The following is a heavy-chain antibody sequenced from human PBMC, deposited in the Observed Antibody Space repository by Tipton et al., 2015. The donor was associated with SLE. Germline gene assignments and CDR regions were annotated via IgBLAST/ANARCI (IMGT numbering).Heavy chain of an antibody. CDR2: IYTSGRT. V-gene: IGHV4-4*07. D-gene: IGHD1-26*01. CDR3: SRDSGSYSFDY. CDR1: GGAISSYY. J-gene: IGHJ4*02. Sequence: TLSLTCTVSGGAISSYYWIWFRQPAGNGLEWIGRIYTSGRTNYNPSLKSRVTMSVDTSKNQFSLKLSSVTAADTAVYYCSRDSGSYSFDYWGQGTLVTVSS.